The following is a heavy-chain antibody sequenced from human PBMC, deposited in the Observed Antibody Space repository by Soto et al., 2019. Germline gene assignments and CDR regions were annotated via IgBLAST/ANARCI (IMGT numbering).Heavy chain of an antibody. D-gene: IGHD3-22*01. CDR3: ARVLRYYYDSSGYFNWFDP. V-gene: IGHV4-31*03. CDR1: GGSISGGGYY. J-gene: IGHJ5*02. Sequence: PSETLSLTCTVSGGSISGGGYYWSWIRQHPGKGLEWIGYIYYSGSTYYNPSPKSRVTISVDTSKNQFSLKLSSVTAADTAVYYCARVLRYYYDSSGYFNWFDPWGQGTLVTVSS. CDR2: IYYSGST.